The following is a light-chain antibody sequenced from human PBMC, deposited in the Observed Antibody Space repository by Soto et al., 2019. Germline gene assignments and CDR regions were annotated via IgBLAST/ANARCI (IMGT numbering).Light chain of an antibody. V-gene: IGLV2-14*03. CDR2: DVS. CDR1: SSDVGGYNY. CDR3: SSYTTSNTRQIV. Sequence: QSLLTQPASVSGSPGQSITISCTGTSSDVGGYNYVSWYQHHPGKAPKLMIFDVSNRPSGVSNRFSGSKSGNTASLTISGPQPEDEADYYCSSYTTSNTRQIVFGTGTKVTVL. J-gene: IGLJ1*01.